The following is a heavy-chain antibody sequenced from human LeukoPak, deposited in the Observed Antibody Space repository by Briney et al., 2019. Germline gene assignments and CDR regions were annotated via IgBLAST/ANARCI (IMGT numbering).Heavy chain of an antibody. CDR1: GFTFSSYW. V-gene: IGHV3-74*01. J-gene: IGHJ4*02. CDR2: INSDGSST. CDR3: ARGSVVPAASDY. D-gene: IGHD2-2*01. Sequence: GGSLILSCAASGFTFSSYWMHWVRQAPGKGLVWVSRINSDGSSTSYADSVKGRFTISRDNAKNTLYLQMDSLRAEDTAVYYCARGSVVPAASDYWGQGTLVTVSS.